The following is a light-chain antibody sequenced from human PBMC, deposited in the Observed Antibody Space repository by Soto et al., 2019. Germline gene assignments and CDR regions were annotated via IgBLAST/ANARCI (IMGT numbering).Light chain of an antibody. Sequence: QLVLTQPPSASGTPGQRVVISCSGGSSNIGLDYLCWYQQVPGMAPKLLIYSVNQRPSGVPDRFSGSKSGTSASLAISGLQSEDEADYYCAAWDDSLNGVVFGGGTQLTVL. CDR1: SSNIGLDY. J-gene: IGLJ2*01. V-gene: IGLV1-44*01. CDR2: SVN. CDR3: AAWDDSLNGVV.